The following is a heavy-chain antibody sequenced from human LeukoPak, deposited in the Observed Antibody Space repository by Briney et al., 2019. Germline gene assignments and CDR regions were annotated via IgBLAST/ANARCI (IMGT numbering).Heavy chain of an antibody. D-gene: IGHD4-23*01. Sequence: GSLRLSCAASGFTFSSYAMSWVRQAPGKGLEWVSAISGSGGSTYYADSVKGRFTISRDNSKNTLYLQMNSLRAEDTAVYYCAKPSYGGNSRGWLDPWGQGTLVTVSS. J-gene: IGHJ5*02. V-gene: IGHV3-23*01. CDR2: ISGSGGST. CDR1: GFTFSSYA. CDR3: AKPSYGGNSRGWLDP.